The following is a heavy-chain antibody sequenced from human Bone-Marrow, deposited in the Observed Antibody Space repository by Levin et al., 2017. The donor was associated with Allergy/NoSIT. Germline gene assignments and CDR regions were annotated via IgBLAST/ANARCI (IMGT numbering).Heavy chain of an antibody. V-gene: IGHV3-30-3*01. Sequence: GESLKISCAASGFTFSSYAMHWVRQAPGKGLEWVAVISYDGSNKYYADSVKGRFTISRDNSKNTLYLQMNSLRAEDTAVYYCARLVATDSYYFDYWGQGTLVTVSS. CDR1: GFTFSSYA. CDR2: ISYDGSNK. J-gene: IGHJ4*02. CDR3: ARLVATDSYYFDY. D-gene: IGHD5-12*01.